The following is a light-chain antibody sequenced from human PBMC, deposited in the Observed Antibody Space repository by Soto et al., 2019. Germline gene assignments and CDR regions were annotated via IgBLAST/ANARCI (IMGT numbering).Light chain of an antibody. J-gene: IGKJ2*03. CDR3: QQYGSSPMFR. CDR2: AAS. CDR1: QSINSNV. Sequence: EIVLTQSPGTLSLSPGEGATLSCRASQSINSNVLAWYQHKVGQAPRLLIHAASIRATGIPDRFSGSGSGTGFHLTIRRLEPEDFAVYFCQQYGSSPMFRFGQGPKLEIK. V-gene: IGKV3-20*01.